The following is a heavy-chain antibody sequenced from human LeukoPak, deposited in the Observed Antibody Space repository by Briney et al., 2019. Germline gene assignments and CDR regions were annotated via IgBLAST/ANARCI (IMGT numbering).Heavy chain of an antibody. CDR2: IYHGGST. Sequence: SETLSLTCTVSGGSISSGGYSWSWIRQPPGKGLEWIGYIYHGGSTYYNPSPKSRVTISVDRSKNQFSLKLSSVTAADTAVYYCARAAHGDYNWFDPWGQGTLVTVSS. V-gene: IGHV4-30-2*01. CDR3: ARAAHGDYNWFDP. CDR1: GGSISSGGYS. J-gene: IGHJ5*02. D-gene: IGHD4-17*01.